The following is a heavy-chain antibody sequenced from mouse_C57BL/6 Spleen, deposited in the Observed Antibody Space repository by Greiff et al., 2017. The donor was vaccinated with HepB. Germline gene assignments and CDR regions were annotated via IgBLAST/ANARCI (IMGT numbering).Heavy chain of an antibody. J-gene: IGHJ4*01. CDR3: ARGNTYYAMDY. CDR2: INPYNGDT. V-gene: IGHV1-20*01. Sequence: VHVKQSGPELVKPGDSVKISCKASGYSFTGYFMNWVMQSHGKSLEWIGRINPYNGDTFYNQKFKGKATLTVDKSSSTAHMELRSLTSEDSAVYYCARGNTYYAMDYWGQGTSVTVSS. CDR1: GYSFTGYF. D-gene: IGHD2-1*01.